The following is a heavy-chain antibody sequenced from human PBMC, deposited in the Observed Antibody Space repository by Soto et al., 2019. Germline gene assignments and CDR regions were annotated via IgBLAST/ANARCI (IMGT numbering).Heavy chain of an antibody. D-gene: IGHD3-3*01. Sequence: GGSLRLSCAASGFTFSSYGMHWVRQAPGKGLEWVAVISYDGSNKYYADSVKGRFTISRDNSKNTLYLQMNSLRAEDTAVYYCAKDQYYDFWSGYSHYYYYMDVWGKGTTVTVSS. CDR3: AKDQYYDFWSGYSHYYYYMDV. J-gene: IGHJ6*03. CDR1: GFTFSSYG. CDR2: ISYDGSNK. V-gene: IGHV3-30*18.